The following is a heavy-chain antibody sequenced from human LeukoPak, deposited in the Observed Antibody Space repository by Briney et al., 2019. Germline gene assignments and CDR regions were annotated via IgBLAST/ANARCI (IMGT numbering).Heavy chain of an antibody. CDR1: GGSISSYY. J-gene: IGHJ4*02. Sequence: SETLSLTCAVSGGSISSYYWNWIRQPPGKGLEWIGYIYYRGSTNYNPSLESRVNISVDTSKNQFSLNLSSVTSADTAVYYCARGGGSSSLNKFDYWGQGTLVTVSS. CDR2: IYYRGST. D-gene: IGHD6-6*01. CDR3: ARGGGSSSLNKFDY. V-gene: IGHV4-59*01.